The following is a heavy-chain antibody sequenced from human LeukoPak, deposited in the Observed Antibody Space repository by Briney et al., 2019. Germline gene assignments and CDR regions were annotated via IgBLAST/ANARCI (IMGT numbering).Heavy chain of an antibody. CDR2: IWYDGSNK. CDR1: GFTFSSYW. D-gene: IGHD3-10*01. CDR3: AARTGVDYYGSGSYYY. J-gene: IGHJ4*02. Sequence: GGSLRLSCAASGFTFSSYWMHWVRQAPGKGLVWVAVIWYDGSNKYYADSVKGRFTISRDNSKNTLYLQMNSLRAEDTAVYYCAARTGVDYYGSGSYYYWGQGTLVTVSS. V-gene: IGHV3-33*08.